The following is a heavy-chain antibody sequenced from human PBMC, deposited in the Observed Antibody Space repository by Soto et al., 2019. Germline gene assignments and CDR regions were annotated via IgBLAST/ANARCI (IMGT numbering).Heavy chain of an antibody. V-gene: IGHV3-21*01. J-gene: IGHJ6*02. CDR3: ARYYYYYGSGSYYNGAYYYYGMDV. D-gene: IGHD3-10*01. Sequence: GGSLRLSCAASGFTFSSYSMNWVRQAPGKGLEWVSSISSSSSYIYYADSVKGRFTISRDNAKNSLYLQMNSLRDEDTAVNYCARYYYYYGSGSYYNGAYYYYGMDVWGQGTTVTVSS. CDR1: GFTFSSYS. CDR2: ISSSSSYI.